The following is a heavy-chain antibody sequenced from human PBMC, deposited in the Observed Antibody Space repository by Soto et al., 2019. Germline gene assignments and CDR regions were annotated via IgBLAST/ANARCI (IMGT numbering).Heavy chain of an antibody. CDR3: ITTYSGTPARPYLDL. Sequence: PGGSLRLSCAASGFTFSDHHMDWVRQAPGKGLEWVGRARNKANSYTTAYAASVKGRFTISRDDSKNSLSLQMNSLKTEDTAVYYCITTYSGTPARPYLDLWGQGTPVTVSS. CDR1: GFTFSDHH. V-gene: IGHV3-72*01. D-gene: IGHD1-26*01. J-gene: IGHJ4*02. CDR2: ARNKANSYTT.